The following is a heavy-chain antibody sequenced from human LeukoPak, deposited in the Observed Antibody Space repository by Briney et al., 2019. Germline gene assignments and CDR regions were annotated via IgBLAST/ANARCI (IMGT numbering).Heavy chain of an antibody. D-gene: IGHD4-17*01. V-gene: IGHV1-2*02. CDR2: INPNSGGT. CDR1: GYTFTCYY. CDR3: ARPPSDYGDYISGWFDP. J-gene: IGHJ5*02. Sequence: ASVKLSCKGSGYTFTCYYMHWVRHAPGQGLEWMGWINPNSGGTNYAQKFQGGVTMTRDTSISTAYMELSRLRSDDTAVYYCARPPSDYGDYISGWFDPWGQGTLVTVSS.